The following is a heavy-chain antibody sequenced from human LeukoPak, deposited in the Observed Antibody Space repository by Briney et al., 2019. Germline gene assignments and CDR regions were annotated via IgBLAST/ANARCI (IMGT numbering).Heavy chain of an antibody. CDR3: ARRGITISGVLVYHYSGLDV. V-gene: IGHV3-7*01. CDR2: IKDDGSEK. J-gene: IGHJ6*02. D-gene: IGHD3-3*01. Sequence: PGGSLRLSCAGSGFTFSSHWMTWVHQAPGKGLEWVASIKDDGSEKHYVDSVSGRFTISRDNAKNSLHLQMSSLRAEDTAVYYCARRGITISGVLVYHYSGLDVWGQGTTVTVSS. CDR1: GFTFSSHW.